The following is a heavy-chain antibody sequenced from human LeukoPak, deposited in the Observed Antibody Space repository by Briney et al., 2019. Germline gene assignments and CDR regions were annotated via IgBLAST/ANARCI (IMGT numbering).Heavy chain of an antibody. V-gene: IGHV3-23*01. Sequence: PGGSLRLSCAASGFTFSSYAMSWVRQAPGKGLEWVSAISGSGGSTYYADSVKGRFTISRDNSKNTLYLQMNSLRAEDTAVYYCAKDRLNYSDYEKWFDPWGQGTLVTVSS. CDR2: ISGSGGST. J-gene: IGHJ5*02. CDR1: GFTFSSYA. D-gene: IGHD5-12*01. CDR3: AKDRLNYSDYEKWFDP.